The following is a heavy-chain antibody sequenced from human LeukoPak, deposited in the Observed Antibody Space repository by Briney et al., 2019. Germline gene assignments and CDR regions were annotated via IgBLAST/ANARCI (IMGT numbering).Heavy chain of an antibody. CDR2: INGCGIDT. V-gene: IGHV3-23*01. CDR1: GFTFSSCA. Sequence: GGSLRLSCAASGFTFSSCAMSWVRQAPGKGLEWVSTINGCGIDTYYADSVNGRFTISIDNSKNTLYLQMSSLRAEDTAVFYCAKWAYDSGGYYYDYWGQGTLVTVSS. CDR3: AKWAYDSGGYYYDY. J-gene: IGHJ4*02. D-gene: IGHD3-22*01.